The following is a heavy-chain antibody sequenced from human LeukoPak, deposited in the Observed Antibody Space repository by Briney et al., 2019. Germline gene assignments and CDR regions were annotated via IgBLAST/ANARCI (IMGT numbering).Heavy chain of an antibody. CDR2: ISSSSSYI. CDR1: GFTFSSYS. Sequence: GGSLRLSCAASGFTFSSYSMNWVRQAPGKGLEWVSSISSSSSYIYYADSMKGRFTISRDNAKNSLYLQMNSLRAEDTAVYYCARVKFGDYRWEDAFDIWGQGTMVTVSS. D-gene: IGHD3-16*01. J-gene: IGHJ3*02. V-gene: IGHV3-21*01. CDR3: ARVKFGDYRWEDAFDI.